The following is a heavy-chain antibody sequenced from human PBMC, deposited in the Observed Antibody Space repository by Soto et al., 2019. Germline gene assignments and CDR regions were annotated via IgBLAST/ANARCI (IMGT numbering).Heavy chain of an antibody. V-gene: IGHV1-46*01. J-gene: IGHJ3*02. D-gene: IGHD3-3*01. CDR3: ARDQEYFWSARGAFYI. CDR2: INPSGGST. CDR1: GYTFTSYY. Sequence: ASVKVSCKASGYTFTSYYMHRVRQAPGQGLEWMGIINPSGGSTSYAQKFQGRVTMPRDTSTSTVYMELSSLRSEDTAVYYCARDQEYFWSARGAFYIWGQGTMVTVSS.